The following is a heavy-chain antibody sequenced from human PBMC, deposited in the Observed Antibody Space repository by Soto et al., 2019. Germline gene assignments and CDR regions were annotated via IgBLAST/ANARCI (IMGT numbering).Heavy chain of an antibody. J-gene: IGHJ6*02. Sequence: PGGSLRLSCTFSGFTFSDYAISWSRQAPGKGLEWVGVIRSKVYGKTTDYAASVKGRFTISRDDSRSIAYLQLSSPQSEDTGVYYCTRYTYTSRYSYFGMDVWGHGTTVTVSS. V-gene: IGHV3-49*03. CDR2: IRSKVYGKTT. D-gene: IGHD2-2*01. CDR3: TRYTYTSRYSYFGMDV. CDR1: GFTFSDYA.